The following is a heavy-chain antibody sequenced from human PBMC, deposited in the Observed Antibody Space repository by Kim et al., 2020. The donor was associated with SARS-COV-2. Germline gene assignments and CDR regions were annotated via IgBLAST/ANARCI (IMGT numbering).Heavy chain of an antibody. CDR2: INGNSGGT. CDR1: GYTLTGHH. J-gene: IGHJ4*02. Sequence: ASVKVSCKGSGYTLTGHHINWVRQAPGQGFEWMGWINGNSGGTNYAQTFQGRVTFTRDTSINTAYMELSNLRSDDTAVYYCARAFSYYSFDYWGQGTQVTVSS. V-gene: IGHV1-2*02. CDR3: ARAFSYYSFDY. D-gene: IGHD3-10*01.